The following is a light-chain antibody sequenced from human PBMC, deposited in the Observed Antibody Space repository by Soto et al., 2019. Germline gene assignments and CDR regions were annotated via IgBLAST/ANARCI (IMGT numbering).Light chain of an antibody. CDR1: SSDIGGYNY. Sequence: QSALTQPASVSGSPGQSITIPCTGTSSDIGGYNYVSWYLQHPGKAPQLMIYDVSNRPSGVSNRFSGSKSGNTASLTISGLQAEDEADYYCTSYTSSVSRYVFGGGTQLTV. V-gene: IGLV2-14*01. CDR3: TSYTSSVSRYV. J-gene: IGLJ2*01. CDR2: DVS.